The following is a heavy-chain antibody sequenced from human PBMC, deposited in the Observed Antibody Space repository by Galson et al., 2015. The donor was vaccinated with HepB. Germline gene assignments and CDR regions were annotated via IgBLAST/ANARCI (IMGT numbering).Heavy chain of an antibody. D-gene: IGHD2-15*01. CDR3: ARRQIYGSGLYSMDV. CDR2: IYPSASET. CDR1: GYKFSMYW. Sequence: QSGAEVKKPGESLKISCEASGYKFSMYWIGWVRQMPGRGLEWMGTIYPSASETRYSPSFQGQVTISADKSINTAYLQWSSLTASDTAIYYCARRQIYGSGLYSMDVWGQGTTVTVSS. V-gene: IGHV5-51*01. J-gene: IGHJ6*02.